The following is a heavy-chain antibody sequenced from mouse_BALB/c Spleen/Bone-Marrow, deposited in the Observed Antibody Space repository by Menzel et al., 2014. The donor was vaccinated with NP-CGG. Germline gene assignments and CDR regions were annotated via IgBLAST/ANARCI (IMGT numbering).Heavy chain of an antibody. D-gene: IGHD3-2*02. J-gene: IGHJ2*01. CDR1: GFTFSSYG. V-gene: IGHV5-6*01. Sequence: EVQLVESGGDLVKPGGSLKLPCVASGFTFSSYGMSWVRQTPDKRLEWVATISSGGSSTYYPASVKGRFTISRDNAKSTLYLQMSGLNSEDTAMYYCTRRPLQANSYFDCWGQGTTLTVSS. CDR3: TRRPLQANSYFDC. CDR2: ISSGGSST.